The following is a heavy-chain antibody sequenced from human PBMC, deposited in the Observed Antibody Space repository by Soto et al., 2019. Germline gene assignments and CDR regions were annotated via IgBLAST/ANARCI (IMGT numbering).Heavy chain of an antibody. CDR1: GFTFDEYG. Sequence: GGSLRLSCAASGFTFDEYGMSWVRQAPGKGLEWVSRINWNGGRTAYADSVKGRFTISRDNSKNTLYLQMNSLRAEDTAVYYCAKDRLAAAGTAEFDYWGQGTLVTVSS. J-gene: IGHJ4*02. CDR2: INWNGGRT. D-gene: IGHD6-13*01. V-gene: IGHV3-20*04. CDR3: AKDRLAAAGTAEFDY.